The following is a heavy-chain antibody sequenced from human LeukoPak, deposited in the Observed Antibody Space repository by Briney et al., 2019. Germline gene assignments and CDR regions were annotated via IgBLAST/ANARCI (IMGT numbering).Heavy chain of an antibody. D-gene: IGHD5-18*01. CDR1: GGSICGTGYY. CDR3: ARLKGYNYGYSDY. J-gene: IGHJ4*02. V-gene: IGHV4-39*01. CDR2: IYYSGSS. Sequence: SETLSLTCTVSGGSICGTGYYWGWIRQPPGKGLEWIGSIYYSGSSYYNPSLKGRVTISVDTSKNQFSLKLSSVTAADTAVYYCARLKGYNYGYSDYWGQGTLVTVSS.